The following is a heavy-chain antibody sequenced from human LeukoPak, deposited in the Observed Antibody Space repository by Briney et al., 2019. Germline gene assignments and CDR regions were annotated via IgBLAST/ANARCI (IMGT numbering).Heavy chain of an antibody. J-gene: IGHJ4*02. Sequence: PGGSLRLSCAASGFTFSNYWMHWVRQAPGKGPVWVSRINTDGSSVSHADSVKGRFTISRDNAKDTLYLQMNSLRAEDTAVYYCARVTDIAVAGSPDYWGQGTLVTVSS. CDR2: INTDGSSV. V-gene: IGHV3-74*01. D-gene: IGHD6-19*01. CDR3: ARVTDIAVAGSPDY. CDR1: GFTFSNYW.